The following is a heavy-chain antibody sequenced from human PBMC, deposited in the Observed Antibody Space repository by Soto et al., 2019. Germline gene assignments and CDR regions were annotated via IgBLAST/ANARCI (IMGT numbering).Heavy chain of an antibody. CDR1: GVSFSGYY. V-gene: IGHV4-34*01. CDR2: INHSVST. CDR3: ARGRKRDNWKGRKLNWFDP. D-gene: IGHD1-1*01. Sequence: SETLSLTCAVYGVSFSGYYWSWISPPPGKGLEWIGEINHSVSTNYNPSLKSRVTISVDTSKNQFSLKLSSVTAADTAVYYCARGRKRDNWKGRKLNWFDPWGQGTLVTVSS. J-gene: IGHJ5*02.